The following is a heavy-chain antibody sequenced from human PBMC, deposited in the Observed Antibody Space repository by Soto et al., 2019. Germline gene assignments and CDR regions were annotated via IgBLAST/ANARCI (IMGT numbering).Heavy chain of an antibody. Sequence: PGGSLRLSCAASGFTFSSYAMSWVRQAPGKGLEWISAISGSGGSTYYADSVKGRFTISRDNSKNTLYLQMNSLRAEDTAVYYCAKARQYYDFWSGYPLAYYYYMDVWGKGTTVTVSS. CDR2: ISGSGGST. CDR3: AKARQYYDFWSGYPLAYYYYMDV. D-gene: IGHD3-3*01. J-gene: IGHJ6*03. V-gene: IGHV3-23*01. CDR1: GFTFSSYA.